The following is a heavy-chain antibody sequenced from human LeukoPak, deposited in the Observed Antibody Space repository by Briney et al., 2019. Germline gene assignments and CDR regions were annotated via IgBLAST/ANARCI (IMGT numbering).Heavy chain of an antibody. D-gene: IGHD3-22*01. V-gene: IGHV4-39*01. J-gene: IGHJ4*02. Sequence: SETLSLTCTVSGGSISGSSYYWGWIRQPPGKGLEWIGSIYYSGSTYYNPSLKSRVTISVDTSKNQFSLKLSSVTAADTAVYYCARHSDSSGYYFDYWGQGTLVTVSS. CDR3: ARHSDSSGYYFDY. CDR1: GGSISGSSYY. CDR2: IYYSGST.